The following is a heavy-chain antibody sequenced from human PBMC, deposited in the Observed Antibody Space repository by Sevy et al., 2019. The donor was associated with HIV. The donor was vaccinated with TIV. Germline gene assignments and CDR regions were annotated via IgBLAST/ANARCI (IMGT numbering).Heavy chain of an antibody. D-gene: IGHD3-22*01. J-gene: IGHJ4*02. Sequence: ASVKVSCKVSGYTLTQFSMHWVRQAPGKGLEWMATFDPEDDETIYAQRLQGRVTMTEDTSSDTAYMELSSLRSDDTAVYYCAVTKDYYDSSGYPFEYWGQGSLVTVSS. V-gene: IGHV1-24*01. CDR3: AVTKDYYDSSGYPFEY. CDR1: GYTLTQFS. CDR2: FDPEDDET.